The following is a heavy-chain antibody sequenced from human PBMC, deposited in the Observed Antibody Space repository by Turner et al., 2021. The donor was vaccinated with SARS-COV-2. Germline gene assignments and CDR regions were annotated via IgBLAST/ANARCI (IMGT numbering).Heavy chain of an antibody. J-gene: IGHJ4*02. D-gene: IGHD2-15*01. V-gene: IGHV1-18*01. CDR3: ARDRLEAATDYCDY. CDR1: GYTFTSYG. Sequence: QVQLVHSGAEVKKPGASVKVSCKASGYTFTSYGISWVRQAPGQGLEGMGWISAYNGNTNEAQKLQGRVTMTTDTSTSTAYMELRSLRSDDTSVYYCARDRLEAATDYCDYWGQGTLVTVSS. CDR2: ISAYNGNT.